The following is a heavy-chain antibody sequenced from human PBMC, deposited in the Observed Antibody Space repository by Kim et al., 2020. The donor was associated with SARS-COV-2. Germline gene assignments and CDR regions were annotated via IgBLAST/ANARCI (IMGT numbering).Heavy chain of an antibody. CDR3: AKEGRGDYVFYYYGMDV. J-gene: IGHJ6*02. Sequence: VKGRFTISRDNSKNTLYLQIKSLRAEDTAVYYCAKEGRGDYVFYYYGMDVWGQGTTVTVSS. V-gene: IGHV3-23*01. D-gene: IGHD4-17*01.